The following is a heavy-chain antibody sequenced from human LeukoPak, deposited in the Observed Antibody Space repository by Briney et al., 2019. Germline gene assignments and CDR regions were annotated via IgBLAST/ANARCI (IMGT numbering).Heavy chain of an antibody. J-gene: IGHJ6*04. CDR3: AKGWGSYYYYNAMDV. V-gene: IGHV3-30*18. CDR1: GFIFSTYG. D-gene: IGHD3-10*01. Sequence: GGSLRLSCAASGFIFSTYGIHWVRQARGKGLEWVAVISYDGGNKYYADSVKGRFTISRDNSKKMLFLQMNSLRPEDTALYYCAKGWGSYYYYNAMDVWGKGTTVTVSS. CDR2: ISYDGGNK.